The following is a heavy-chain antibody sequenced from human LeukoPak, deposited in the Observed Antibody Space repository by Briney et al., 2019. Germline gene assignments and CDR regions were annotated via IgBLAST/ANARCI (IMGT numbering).Heavy chain of an antibody. Sequence: SGTLSVTCGVSGGSISSTNWWTWVRQPPGKGLEWIGEVHLGGSTNYNPSLESRATISVDKSENHISLKLTSVTAADTAVYYCAREGGPYRPLDYSGQRILVTVSS. CDR3: AREGGPYRPLDY. V-gene: IGHV4-4*02. CDR1: GGSISSTNW. J-gene: IGHJ4*01. CDR2: VHLGGST.